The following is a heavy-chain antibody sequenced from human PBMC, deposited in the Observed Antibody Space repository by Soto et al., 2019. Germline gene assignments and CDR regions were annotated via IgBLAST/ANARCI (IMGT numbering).Heavy chain of an antibody. CDR2: IYYSGST. Sequence: SETLSLTCTVSGGSISSSSYYWGWIRQPPGKGLEWIGSIYYSGSTYYNPSLKSRVTISVDTSKNQFSLKLSSVTAADTAVYYCARGTDITIFGVVMFLNWFDPWGQGTLVTVSS. D-gene: IGHD3-3*01. CDR1: GGSISSSSYY. CDR3: ARGTDITIFGVVMFLNWFDP. V-gene: IGHV4-39*01. J-gene: IGHJ5*02.